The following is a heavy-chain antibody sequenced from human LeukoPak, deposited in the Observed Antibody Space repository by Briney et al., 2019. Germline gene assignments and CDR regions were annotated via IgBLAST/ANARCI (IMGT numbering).Heavy chain of an antibody. CDR2: INPNSGGT. J-gene: IGHJ5*02. Sequence: ASVKVSCKASGYTFTDFYIHWVRQAPGQGLERMGWINPNSGGTKYAQKFQARVTMTRDTSISTLYMELSRLKSDDTAIYYCARDNSVGDNAWWFDPWGQGTLVTVSS. V-gene: IGHV1-2*02. D-gene: IGHD1-26*01. CDR3: ARDNSVGDNAWWFDP. CDR1: GYTFTDFY.